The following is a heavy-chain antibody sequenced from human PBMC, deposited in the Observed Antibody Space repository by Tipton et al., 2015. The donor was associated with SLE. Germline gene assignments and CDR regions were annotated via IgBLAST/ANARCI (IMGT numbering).Heavy chain of an antibody. CDR2: IYYSGST. D-gene: IGHD4-17*01. J-gene: IGHJ2*01. Sequence: TLSLTCTVSGGSVSSGSYHWNWIRQPPGKGLEWIGYIYYSGSTNYNPSLKSRVTISVDTSKNQFSLKLSSVTAADTAVYHCARSDYGDWYFALWGRGTLVTVSS. CDR3: ARSDYGDWYFAL. CDR1: GGSVSSGSYH. V-gene: IGHV4-61*01.